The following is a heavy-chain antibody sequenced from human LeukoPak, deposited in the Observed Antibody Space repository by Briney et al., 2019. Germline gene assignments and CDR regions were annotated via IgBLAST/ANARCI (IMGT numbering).Heavy chain of an antibody. CDR2: IIPILGIA. CDR1: GGIFSSYA. CDR3: ARGPRIAGHDY. J-gene: IGHJ4*02. V-gene: IGHV1-69*04. D-gene: IGHD6-13*01. Sequence: SVKVSCKASGGIFSSYAISWVRQAPGQGLEWMGRIIPILGIANYAQKFQGRVTITADKSTSTAYMELSSLRSEDTAVYYCARGPRIAGHDYWGQGTLVTVSS.